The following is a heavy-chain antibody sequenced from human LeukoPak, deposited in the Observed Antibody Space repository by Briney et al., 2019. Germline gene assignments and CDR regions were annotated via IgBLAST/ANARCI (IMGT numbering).Heavy chain of an antibody. CDR2: IYHSGST. CDR3: AGEIRDDAFDI. V-gene: IGHV4-30-2*01. J-gene: IGHJ3*02. CDR1: GGSISSGGYS. Sequence: PSETLSLTCAVSGGSISSGGYSWSWIRQPPGKGLEWIGYIYHSGSTYYNPSLKSRVTISVDRSKNQFSLKLSSVTAADTAVYYCAGEIRDDAFDIWGQGTMVTVSS.